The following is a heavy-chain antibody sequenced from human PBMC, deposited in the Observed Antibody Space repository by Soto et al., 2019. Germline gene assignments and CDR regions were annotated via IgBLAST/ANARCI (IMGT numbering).Heavy chain of an antibody. J-gene: IGHJ6*02. D-gene: IGHD5-18*01. Sequence: QVQLVESGGGVVQPGRSLRLSCAASGFTFSSYAMHWVRQAPGKGLEWVAVISDDGSNKYYADSVKGRFTISRDNSKNTLYLQMNSLRAEDTAVYYCARDRTYSYGSYYYYGMDVWGQGTTVTVSS. CDR2: ISDDGSNK. V-gene: IGHV3-30-3*01. CDR3: ARDRTYSYGSYYYYGMDV. CDR1: GFTFSSYA.